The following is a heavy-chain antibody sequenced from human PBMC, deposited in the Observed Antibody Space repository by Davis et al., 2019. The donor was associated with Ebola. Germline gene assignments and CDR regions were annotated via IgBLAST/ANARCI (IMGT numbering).Heavy chain of an antibody. CDR3: ASLTPGIAVAGTTLGRWYGMGV. CDR2: ISYDGSNK. V-gene: IGHV3-30-3*01. D-gene: IGHD6-19*01. CDR1: GSPFDDYA. Sequence: PGGSLRPSCPAPGSPFDDYAMHWVRQAPGKGLARVAVISYDGSNKYYADSVKGRFTISRDNSQNTLYLQMNNLRADDTAVYYCASLTPGIAVAGTTLGRWYGMGVWGPGTTVTVSS. J-gene: IGHJ6*02.